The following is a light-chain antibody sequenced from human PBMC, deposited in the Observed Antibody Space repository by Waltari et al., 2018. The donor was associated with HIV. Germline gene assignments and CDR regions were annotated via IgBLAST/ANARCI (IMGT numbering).Light chain of an antibody. CDR3: QYYNTYSRT. V-gene: IGKV1-5*03. CDR2: KAS. CDR1: QSISSW. Sequence: DIQMTQSTSTLSASVGDRVTITCRASQSISSWLAWYQMKPGKAPKLLIYKASSLESGVSSRFSGSGSGTEFTLTISSLQHDDFATYYCQYYNTYSRTFGQGTKVEL. J-gene: IGKJ2*02.